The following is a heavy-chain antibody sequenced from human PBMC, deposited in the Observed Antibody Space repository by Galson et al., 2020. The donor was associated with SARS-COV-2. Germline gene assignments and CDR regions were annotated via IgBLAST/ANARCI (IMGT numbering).Heavy chain of an antibody. Sequence: ETSETLSLTCSVSEAPMSSYYWSWIRQPPGKGLEWIGYISYSGSTSYNPSPRSRVTISVDLSKNQLSLKVTSVTAADTAVYYCARDPAPLYGDNYYYGMDVWGRGTTVTVSS. CDR1: EAPMSSYY. V-gene: IGHV4-59*01. J-gene: IGHJ6*02. D-gene: IGHD4-17*01. CDR3: ARDPAPLYGDNYYYGMDV. CDR2: ISYSGST.